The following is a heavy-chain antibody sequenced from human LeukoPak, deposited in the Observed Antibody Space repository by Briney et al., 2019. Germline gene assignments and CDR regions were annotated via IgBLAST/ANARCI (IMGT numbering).Heavy chain of an antibody. CDR3: ARGTHRRVTDY. V-gene: IGHV4-34*01. D-gene: IGHD5-18*01. CDR1: GGSFSGYY. Sequence: PSETLSLTCAVYGGSFSGYYWSWIRQPPGKGLEWIGEINHSGSTNYNPSLKSRVTISVDTSKNQLSLKLSSVTAADTAVYYCARGTHRRVTDYWGQGTLVTVSS. CDR2: INHSGST. J-gene: IGHJ4*02.